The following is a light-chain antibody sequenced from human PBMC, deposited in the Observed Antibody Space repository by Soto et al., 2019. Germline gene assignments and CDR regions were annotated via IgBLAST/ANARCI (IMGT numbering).Light chain of an antibody. J-gene: IGLJ3*02. CDR2: SNN. CDR3: AAWDDSLDGPV. Sequence: QSVLTQPPSASGAPGQRVTISCSGSSSNIGSNTVNWYQQFPGTAPRVLMYSNNHRPSGVPDRFSGSKSGTSVFLAISGLQSDDEADYYCAAWDDSLDGPVFGGGTKLTVL. CDR1: SSNIGSNT. V-gene: IGLV1-44*01.